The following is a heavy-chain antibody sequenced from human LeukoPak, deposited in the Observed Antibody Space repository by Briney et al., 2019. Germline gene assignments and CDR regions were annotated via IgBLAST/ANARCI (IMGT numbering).Heavy chain of an antibody. Sequence: GASVKVSCKASGDTFTSYVISWVRQAPGQGLEWMGWIIAYNGNTNYAQKLQGRVTMTTDTSTSTAYMELRSLRSDDTAVYYCARDLTSGKYSSSWYWNYFDYWGQGTLVTVSS. CDR1: GDTFTSYV. V-gene: IGHV1-18*01. J-gene: IGHJ4*02. CDR3: ARDLTSGKYSSSWYWNYFDY. D-gene: IGHD6-13*01. CDR2: IIAYNGNT.